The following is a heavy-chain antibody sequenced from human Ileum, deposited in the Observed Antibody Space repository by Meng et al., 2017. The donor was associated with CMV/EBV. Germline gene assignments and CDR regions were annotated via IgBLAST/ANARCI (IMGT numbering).Heavy chain of an antibody. V-gene: IGHV4-34*02. CDR2: INHRGTT. J-gene: IGHJ4*02. CDR3: TRGRVGDWGFDF. D-gene: IGHD1-26*01. CDR1: GGAFSSFS. Sequence: HVHLQQGGAGLLKPSETLSLTCGVNGGAFSSFSWTWIRQPPGKGPEWIGDINHRGTTNYSPSLKSRVTISIDTSKKQFSLRLSSLTAADTAVYYCTRGRVGDWGFDFWGQGTLVTVSS.